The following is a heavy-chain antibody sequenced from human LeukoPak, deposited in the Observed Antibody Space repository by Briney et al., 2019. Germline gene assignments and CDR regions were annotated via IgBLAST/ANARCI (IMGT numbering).Heavy chain of an antibody. V-gene: IGHV4-34*01. CDR3: ARVVTGTTANWFDP. CDR1: GGSFSGYY. D-gene: IGHD1-7*01. CDR2: INHSGST. Sequence: PSETLSLTCAVYGGSFSGYYWSWIRQPPGKGLEWIGEINHSGSTNYNPSLKSRVAISVDTSKNQFSLKLSSLTAADTAVYYCARVVTGTTANWFDPWGQGTLVTVSS. J-gene: IGHJ5*02.